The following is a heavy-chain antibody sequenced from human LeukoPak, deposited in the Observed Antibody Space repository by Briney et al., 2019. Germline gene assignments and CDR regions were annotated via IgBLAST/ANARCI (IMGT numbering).Heavy chain of an antibody. CDR1: GYTFTGYY. J-gene: IGHJ4*02. Sequence: ASVKVSCKASGYTFTGYYIHWVRQAPGQGLEWMGWINFNSGGTNSAQKLQDRVTMTRDTSINTAYMELSRLRSDDTAVYYCTREDYWGQGTLVTVSS. CDR2: INFNSGGT. V-gene: IGHV1-2*02. CDR3: TREDY.